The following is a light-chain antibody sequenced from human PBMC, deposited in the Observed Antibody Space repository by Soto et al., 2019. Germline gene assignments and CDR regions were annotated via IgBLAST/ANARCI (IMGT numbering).Light chain of an antibody. Sequence: QSALTQPASVSGSPGQSITISCTGTSSDVGGYNYVSWYQQHPGKAPQLMIYDVSSRPSGVSHRFSGSKSGNTASLTISGLQAEDEAYYFCSSYTAITTTRVFGGGTKPTVL. CDR2: DVS. CDR3: SSYTAITTTRV. CDR1: SSDVGGYNY. V-gene: IGLV2-14*03. J-gene: IGLJ2*01.